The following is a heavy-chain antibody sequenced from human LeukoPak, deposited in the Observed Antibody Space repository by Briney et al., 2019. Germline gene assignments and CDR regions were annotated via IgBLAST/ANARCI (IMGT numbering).Heavy chain of an antibody. J-gene: IGHJ4*02. Sequence: GGSLRLSYAASGFTFSSYGMHWVRQAPGKGLEWVAFIRYDGSNKYYADSVKGRFTISRDNSKNTLYLQMNSLRAEDTAVYYCATHNYYDSSGYYFDYWGQGTLVTVSS. V-gene: IGHV3-30*02. D-gene: IGHD3-22*01. CDR1: GFTFSSYG. CDR2: IRYDGSNK. CDR3: ATHNYYDSSGYYFDY.